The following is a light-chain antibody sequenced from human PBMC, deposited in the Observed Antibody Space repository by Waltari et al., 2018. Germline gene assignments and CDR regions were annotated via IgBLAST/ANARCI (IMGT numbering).Light chain of an antibody. CDR1: SSDIGSYKL. CDR2: EGS. J-gene: IGLJ2*01. V-gene: IGLV2-23*03. Sequence: QSALTQPASVSGSPGQSITISCTGTSSDIGSYKLVSWYQQHPGKAPKLLIYEGSKRPSGVSNRFSGSKSGNTASLTISGLQAEDEADYYCCSSASPNTVIFGGGTKLTVL. CDR3: CSSASPNTVI.